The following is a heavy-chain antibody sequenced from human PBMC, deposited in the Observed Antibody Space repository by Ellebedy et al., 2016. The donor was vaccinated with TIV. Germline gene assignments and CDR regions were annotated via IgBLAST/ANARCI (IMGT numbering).Heavy chain of an antibody. Sequence: MPSETLSLTCTVSGVSVGSGSYYWSWIRQPPGKRLEWIGYIYYNGDTNYNPSLKSRVTISVDTSKSQFSLKLRSLTAADTAVYYCVTYSPGRNFDYWGQGTLVTVSS. CDR1: GVSVGSGSYY. J-gene: IGHJ4*02. CDR2: IYYNGDT. CDR3: VTYSPGRNFDY. D-gene: IGHD1-14*01. V-gene: IGHV4-61*01.